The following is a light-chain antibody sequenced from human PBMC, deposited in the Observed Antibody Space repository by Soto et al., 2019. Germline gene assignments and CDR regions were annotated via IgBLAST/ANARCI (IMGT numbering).Light chain of an antibody. J-gene: IGKJ1*01. CDR3: QQYNNWPRT. Sequence: EIVMTQSPATLSVSPGEGATLSCRASQSVSSNLAWYQLKPGQAPRLLIYDASTRATGIPARFSGSGSGTELPLNISSLQSEDFAVYYCQQYNNWPRTFGQGTKVEIK. V-gene: IGKV3-15*01. CDR2: DAS. CDR1: QSVSSN.